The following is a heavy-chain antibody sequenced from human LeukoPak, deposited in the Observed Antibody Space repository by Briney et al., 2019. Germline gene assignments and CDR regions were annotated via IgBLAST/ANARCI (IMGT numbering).Heavy chain of an antibody. CDR3: ARVKSWVFDY. V-gene: IGHV1-2*02. CDR2: INPNSGGT. J-gene: IGHJ4*02. Sequence: ASVKVSCKASGYTFTAYYMHWVRQAPGQGLEGMGWINPNSGGTNYAQTFQGRVTMTRVTSISPAYMELSRLRSDDPAVYYCARVKSWVFDYWGQGTLVTVSS. D-gene: IGHD6-13*01. CDR1: GYTFTAYY.